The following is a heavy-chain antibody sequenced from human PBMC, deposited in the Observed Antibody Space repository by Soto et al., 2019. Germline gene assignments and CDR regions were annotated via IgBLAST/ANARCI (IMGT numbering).Heavy chain of an antibody. J-gene: IGHJ3*02. Sequence: EVQLLESGGGLVQPGGSLRLSCAASGFTFSSYAMSWVRQAPGKGLEWVSAISGSGGSTYYADSVKGRFTISRDNYKNTLYLQMNSLRAEDTAVYYCAKRVVSLGGYQSHSRGWDDGFDIWGQGTMVTVSS. D-gene: IGHD6-19*01. V-gene: IGHV3-23*01. CDR2: ISGSGGST. CDR3: AKRVVSLGGYQSHSRGWDDGFDI. CDR1: GFTFSSYA.